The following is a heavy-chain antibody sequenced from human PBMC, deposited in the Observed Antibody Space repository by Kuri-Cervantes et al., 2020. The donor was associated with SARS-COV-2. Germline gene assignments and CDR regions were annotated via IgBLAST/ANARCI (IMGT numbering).Heavy chain of an antibody. CDR3: ARHQRYSSSSRGNYFDF. V-gene: IGHV4-34*01. Sequence: SETLSLTCAVYGGSFSGYYWSWIRQPPGKGLEWIGEINHSGSTNYNPSLKSRVTISVDTSKNQFSLTVISVTAADTAVYYCARHQRYSSSSRGNYFDFWGQGALVTVSS. D-gene: IGHD6-6*01. CDR2: INHSGST. J-gene: IGHJ4*02. CDR1: GGSFSGYY.